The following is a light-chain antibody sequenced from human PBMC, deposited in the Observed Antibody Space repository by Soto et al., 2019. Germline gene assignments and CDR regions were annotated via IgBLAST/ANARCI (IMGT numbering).Light chain of an antibody. CDR2: EDN. CDR3: QSYDDRNLYV. V-gene: IGLV6-57*04. Sequence: NFMLTQPHSVSESPGKTVTISCTRSSGSIAGNYVQWYQQRPGSAPTTVIYEDNRRPSGVPDRFSGSIDSSSKSASLTISGLKTEDEADYCCQSYDDRNLYVFGTGTKVTVL. J-gene: IGLJ1*01. CDR1: SGSIAGNY.